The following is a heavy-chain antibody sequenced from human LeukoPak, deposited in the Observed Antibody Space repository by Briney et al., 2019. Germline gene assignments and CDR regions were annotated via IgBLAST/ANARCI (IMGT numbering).Heavy chain of an antibody. V-gene: IGHV3-23*01. J-gene: IGHJ4*02. Sequence: GGSLRLSCAASGFTFSSDAMSWVRQAPGKGLEWVSAISGSGGSTYYADSVKGRFTISRDNSKNTLYLQMNSLRGEDKAVYYCAPKLPIVGATWSAINTNCGQGPLITVSS. CDR2: ISGSGGST. D-gene: IGHD1-26*01. CDR1: GFTFSSDA. CDR3: APKLPIVGATWSAINTN.